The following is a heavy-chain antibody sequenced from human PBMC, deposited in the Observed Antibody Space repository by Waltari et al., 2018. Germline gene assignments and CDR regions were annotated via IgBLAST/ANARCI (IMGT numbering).Heavy chain of an antibody. CDR3: ARHNSSSVPIFDY. CDR2: IYYSGST. CDR1: GGSISSSSYY. Sequence: QLQLQESGPGLVKPSETLSLTCTVSGGSISSSSYYWGWVRQPPGKGLEWIGSIYYSGSTYYNPSLKSRVTISVDTSKNQFSLKLSSVTAADTAVYYCARHNSSSVPIFDYWGQGTLVTVSS. J-gene: IGHJ4*02. V-gene: IGHV4-39*07. D-gene: IGHD6-6*01.